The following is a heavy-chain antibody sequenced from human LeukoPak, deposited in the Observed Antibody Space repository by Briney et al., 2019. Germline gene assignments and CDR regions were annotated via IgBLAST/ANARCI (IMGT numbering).Heavy chain of an antibody. D-gene: IGHD5-18*01. V-gene: IGHV3-53*01. Sequence: GGSLRLSCAASGFTVNNKYMTWVRQAPGKGLEWVSLIYNDGRTYYADSVKGRLTISRDNSKNTLYLQMNSLRAEDSAIYYCATYRQVLLPFESWGQGTLVTVSP. CDR3: ATYRQVLLPFES. J-gene: IGHJ4*02. CDR2: IYNDGRT. CDR1: GFTVNNKY.